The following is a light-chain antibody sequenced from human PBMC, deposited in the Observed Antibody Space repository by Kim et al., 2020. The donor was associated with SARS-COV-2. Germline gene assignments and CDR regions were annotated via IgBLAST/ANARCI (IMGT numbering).Light chain of an antibody. CDR3: QQHHDFPVT. CDR1: RDISSS. J-gene: IGKJ5*01. CDR2: DAS. V-gene: IGKV1-33*01. Sequence: DIQMTQSPASLSAFVGDRVTITCQAGRDISSSLNCYQQKPGKAPELLIFDASNLQSGVPARCNGGGSETQFTLTINSLQPEDVATYYCQQHHDFPVTFGRGTRLEIK.